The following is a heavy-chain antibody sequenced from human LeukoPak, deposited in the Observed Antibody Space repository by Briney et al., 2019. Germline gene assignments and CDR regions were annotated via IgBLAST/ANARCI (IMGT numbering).Heavy chain of an antibody. CDR3: VTEVSGSFPT. CDR2: ISGSGGST. CDR1: AFTFSSYA. D-gene: IGHD1-26*01. Sequence: PAGSLRLSCAASAFTFSSYAMSWVRQAPGKGREWVSAISGSGGSTNYAESVKGRFTISRDNSKNTLYLQMNSLKNEDTAVYYCVTEVSGSFPTWGQGTLVTVSS. J-gene: IGHJ4*02. V-gene: IGHV3-23*01.